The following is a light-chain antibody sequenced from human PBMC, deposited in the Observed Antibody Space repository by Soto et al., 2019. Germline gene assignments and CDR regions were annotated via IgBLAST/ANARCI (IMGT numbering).Light chain of an antibody. CDR3: CSFAGSGIVI. CDR1: SSDVGSYNP. Sequence: QSALTQPASVSGSPEQSITISCTGTSSDVGSYNPVSWYQQHPGKVPKLMIYEVSKRPSGVSNRFSGSKFGNTASLTISGLQAEDEADYYCCSFAGSGIVIFGGGTKLTVL. J-gene: IGLJ2*01. V-gene: IGLV2-23*02. CDR2: EVS.